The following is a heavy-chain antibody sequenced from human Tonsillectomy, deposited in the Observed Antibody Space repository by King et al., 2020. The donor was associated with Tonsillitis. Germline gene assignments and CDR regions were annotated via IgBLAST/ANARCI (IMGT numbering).Heavy chain of an antibody. CDR2: ISSNGGST. J-gene: IGHJ4*02. Sequence: VQLVESGGGLVQPGGSLRLSCSASGFTFSSYAMHWVRQAPGKGLEYVSTISSNGGSTYFADSVKGRFTISRDNSKNTLYLQMSSLRAEDTAMYYCVKDFKDYYASSGFWGHPALAYYFDYWGQGTLVTVSS. V-gene: IGHV3-64D*06. CDR1: GFTFSSYA. D-gene: IGHD3-22*01. CDR3: VKDFKDYYASSGFWGHPALAYYFDY.